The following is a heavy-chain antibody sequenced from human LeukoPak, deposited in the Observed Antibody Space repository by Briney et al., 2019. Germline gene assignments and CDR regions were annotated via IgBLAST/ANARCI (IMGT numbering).Heavy chain of an antibody. CDR1: GGSISSGGYY. V-gene: IGHV4-30-2*01. CDR3: ARSDTIFGVVVDY. Sequence: PSETLSLTCTVSGGSISSGGYYWSWIRQPPGKGLEWIGYIYHSGSTYYDPSLKSRVTISVDRSKNQFSLKLSSVTAADTAVYYCARSDTIFGVVVDYWGQGTLVTVSS. J-gene: IGHJ4*02. CDR2: IYHSGST. D-gene: IGHD3-3*01.